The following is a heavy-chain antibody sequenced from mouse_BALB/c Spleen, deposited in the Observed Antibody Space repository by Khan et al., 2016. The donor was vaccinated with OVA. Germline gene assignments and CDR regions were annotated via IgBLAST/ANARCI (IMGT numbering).Heavy chain of an antibody. CDR3: ARLAYYYDSEGFAY. Sequence: EVELVESGGDLVKPGGSLKLSCAASGFTFSTYGMSWVRQTPDERLEWVATVSSGGSYTYYPDSVKGRFTISRDNAKNTLYLQMSSLKSEDTAMFYCARLAYYYDSEGFAYWGQGTLVTVSA. CDR2: VSSGGSYT. D-gene: IGHD1-1*01. CDR1: GFTFSTYG. J-gene: IGHJ3*01. V-gene: IGHV5-6*01.